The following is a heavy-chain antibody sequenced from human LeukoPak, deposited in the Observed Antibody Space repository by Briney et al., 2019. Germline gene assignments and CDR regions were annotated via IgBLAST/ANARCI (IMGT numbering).Heavy chain of an antibody. J-gene: IGHJ5*02. CDR1: GGSISSGSYY. Sequence: SETLSLTCTVSGGSISSGSYYWSWIRQPAGKGLEWIGRIYTSGSTNYNPSLKSRVTISVDTSKNQFSLKLSSVTAADTAVYYCARAGYYYDSSGYRDWFDPWGQGTLVTVSS. V-gene: IGHV4-61*02. CDR2: IYTSGST. D-gene: IGHD3-22*01. CDR3: ARAGYYYDSSGYRDWFDP.